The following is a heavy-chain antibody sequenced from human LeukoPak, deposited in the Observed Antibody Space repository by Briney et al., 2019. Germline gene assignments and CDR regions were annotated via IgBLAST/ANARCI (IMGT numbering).Heavy chain of an antibody. CDR3: ARQYYYGSGSDAFDI. CDR2: IYPGDSDT. Sequence: GESLKISCKASGYSFTTYWIGWVRQAPGKGLEWMGIIYPGDSDTRYSPSFQGQVTISADKSISTAYLQWSSLKASDTAMYYCARQYYYGSGSDAFDIWGQGTMVTVSS. V-gene: IGHV5-51*01. CDR1: GYSFTTYW. J-gene: IGHJ3*02. D-gene: IGHD3-10*01.